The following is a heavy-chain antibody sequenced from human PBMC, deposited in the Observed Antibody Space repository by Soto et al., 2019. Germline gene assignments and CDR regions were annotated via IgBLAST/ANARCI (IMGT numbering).Heavy chain of an antibody. CDR2: IYYSGST. J-gene: IGHJ6*02. V-gene: IGHV4-39*01. CDR1: GGSISSSSYY. Sequence: QLQLQESGPGLVKPSETLSLTCTVSGGSISSSSYYWGWIRQPPGKGLEWIGSIYYSGSTYYNPSLKSRVTISVDTSKNQFSLKLSSVTAADTAVYYCARQRAGGSVHMDVWGQGTTVTVSS. D-gene: IGHD3-10*01. CDR3: ARQRAGGSVHMDV.